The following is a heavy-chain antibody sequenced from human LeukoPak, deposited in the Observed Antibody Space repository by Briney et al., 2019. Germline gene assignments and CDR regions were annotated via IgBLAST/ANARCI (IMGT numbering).Heavy chain of an antibody. CDR2: IFYTGST. Sequence: PSETLSLTRTVSGGSINNYYWSWIRQPPGKGLEWIGYIFYTGSTNYNPSLKSRVTISVDTSRNQFSLRLSSVTATDTAVYYCARQVATKGEWAFDIWGQGTMVIASS. J-gene: IGHJ3*02. D-gene: IGHD5-12*01. CDR1: GGSINNYY. CDR3: ARQVATKGEWAFDI. V-gene: IGHV4-59*08.